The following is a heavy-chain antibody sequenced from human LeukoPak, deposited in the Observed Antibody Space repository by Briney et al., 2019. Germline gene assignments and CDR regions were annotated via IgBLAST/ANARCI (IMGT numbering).Heavy chain of an antibody. CDR1: GFSLNNFD. D-gene: IGHD2-8*01. V-gene: IGHV3-23*01. Sequence: GGSLRLSCTASGFSLNNFDMTWVRQTPGKGLEYVSSIGSAGHTFYAGSLKGRFFISRDTSKNTVYLQVNSLRGEDTAVYFCAKKFPGVSYYFDFWGQGTLVTASS. CDR2: IGSAGHT. J-gene: IGHJ4*02. CDR3: AKKFPGVSYYFDF.